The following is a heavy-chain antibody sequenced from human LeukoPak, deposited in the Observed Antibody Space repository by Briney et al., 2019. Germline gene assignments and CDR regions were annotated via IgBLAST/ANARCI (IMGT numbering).Heavy chain of an antibody. J-gene: IGHJ4*02. Sequence: SETLSLTCTVSGGPFSDYYWTWIRQPPGMGLEWIGEINHRGATNYNPSLKSRVTMSVDTSNNQFSLRLDSVAAADTAIYDCTRVRVLTVPPAIILDYWDQGAQVTVSS. V-gene: IGHV4-34*01. CDR2: INHRGAT. CDR3: TRVRVLTVPPAIILDY. CDR1: GGPFSDYY. D-gene: IGHD2-2*01.